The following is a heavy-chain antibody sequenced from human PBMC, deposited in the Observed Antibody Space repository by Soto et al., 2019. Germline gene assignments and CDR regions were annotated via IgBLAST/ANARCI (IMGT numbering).Heavy chain of an antibody. Sequence: TLSLSRTVSGVSISSGGYYWSWIRQHPGKGREWIGYIYYSGSTYYNPSLKSRVTISVDTSKNQFSLKLSSVTAADTAVYYCARDPFATGGDYWGQGTLVTASS. V-gene: IGHV4-31*03. CDR3: ARDPFATGGDY. D-gene: IGHD2-15*01. CDR1: GVSISSGGYY. CDR2: IYYSGST. J-gene: IGHJ4*02.